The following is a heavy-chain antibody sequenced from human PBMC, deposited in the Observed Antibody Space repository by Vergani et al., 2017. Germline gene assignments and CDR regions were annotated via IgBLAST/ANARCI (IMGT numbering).Heavy chain of an antibody. J-gene: IGHJ3*02. V-gene: IGHV1-2*02. CDR1: GYTFTSYG. D-gene: IGHD5-18*01. CDR3: ARDRAGYSYGSAAFDI. Sequence: QVQLVQSGAEVKKPGASVKVSCKASGYTFTSYGISWVRQAPGQGLEWMGWINPNSGGTNYAQKFQGRVTMTRDTSISTAYMELSRLRSDDTAVYYCARDRAGYSYGSAAFDIWGQGTMVTVSS. CDR2: INPNSGGT.